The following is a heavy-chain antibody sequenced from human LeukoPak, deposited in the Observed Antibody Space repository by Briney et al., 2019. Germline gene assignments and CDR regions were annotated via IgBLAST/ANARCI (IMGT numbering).Heavy chain of an antibody. D-gene: IGHD1-26*01. CDR3: ASAMGAPNMPHDY. J-gene: IGHJ4*02. CDR2: INHSGST. Sequence: SETLSLTCAVYGGSFSGYYWSWIRQPPGKGLEWIGEINHSGSTNYNPSLKSRVTISVDTSKNQFSLKLSSVTAADTAVYYCASAMGAPNMPHDYWGQGTLVTVSS. V-gene: IGHV4-34*01. CDR1: GGSFSGYY.